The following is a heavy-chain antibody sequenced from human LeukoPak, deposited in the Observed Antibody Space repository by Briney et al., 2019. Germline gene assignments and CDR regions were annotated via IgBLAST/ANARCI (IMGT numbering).Heavy chain of an antibody. CDR1: GGSISSGGYS. CDR2: IYHSGST. CDR3: ARVSRHDDSSGYYNAFDI. D-gene: IGHD3-22*01. V-gene: IGHV4-30-2*01. J-gene: IGHJ3*02. Sequence: SETLSLTCAVSGGSISSGGYSWSWIRQPPGKGLEWIVYIYHSGSTYYNPSLKSRVTISVDRSKNQFSLKLSSVTAADTAVYYCARVSRHDDSSGYYNAFDIWGQGTMVTVSS.